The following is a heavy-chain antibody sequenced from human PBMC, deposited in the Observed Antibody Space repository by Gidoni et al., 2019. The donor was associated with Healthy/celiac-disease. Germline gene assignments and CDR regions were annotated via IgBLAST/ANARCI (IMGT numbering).Heavy chain of an antibody. J-gene: IGHJ6*02. V-gene: IGHV3-23*01. CDR1: GFTFSSYA. CDR3: AKLPHGYYYYGMDV. CDR2: ISGSGGST. Sequence: EVQLLESGGGLVQPGGSLRLSCAASGFTFSSYAMSWVRQAPVKGLEWVSAISGSGGSTYYADSVKGRFTISRDNSKNTLYLQMNSLRAEDTAVYYCAKLPHGYYYYGMDVWGQGTTVTVSS.